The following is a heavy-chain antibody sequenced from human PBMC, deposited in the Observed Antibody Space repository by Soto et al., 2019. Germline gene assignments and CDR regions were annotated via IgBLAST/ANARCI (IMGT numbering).Heavy chain of an antibody. J-gene: IGHJ4*02. V-gene: IGHV4-34*01. CDR2: INHSGST. CDR1: GGSFSGYY. D-gene: IGHD3-22*01. Sequence: SETRSLTCAVYGGSFSGYYWSWIRQPPGKGLEWIGEINHSGSTNYNPSLKSRVTISVDTSKNQFSLKLSSVTAADTAVYYCARGYYESSDYFVGSPIFDYWGQGSLVTVSS. CDR3: ARGYYESSDYFVGSPIFDY.